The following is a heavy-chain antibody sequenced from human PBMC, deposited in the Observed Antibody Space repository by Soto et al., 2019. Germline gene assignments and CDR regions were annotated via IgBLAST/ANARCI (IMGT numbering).Heavy chain of an antibody. Sequence: ASVKVSCKASGYTFTSYYMHWVRQAPGQGLEWMGIINPSGGSTSYAQKFQGRVTMTRDTSTSTVYMELSSLRSEDTAVYYCARDGWFGGETRQIYYHYGMDVWGQGTTVTVSS. J-gene: IGHJ6*02. CDR2: INPSGGST. CDR3: ARDGWFGGETRQIYYHYGMDV. V-gene: IGHV1-46*01. CDR1: GYTFTSYY. D-gene: IGHD3-10*01.